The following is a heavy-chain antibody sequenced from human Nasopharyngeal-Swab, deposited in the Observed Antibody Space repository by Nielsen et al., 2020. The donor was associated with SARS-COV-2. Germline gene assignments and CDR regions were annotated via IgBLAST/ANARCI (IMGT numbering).Heavy chain of an antibody. J-gene: IGHJ4*02. CDR1: GFTFDDYT. V-gene: IGHV3-43*01. CDR3: AKDKGWSGSSYFDY. CDR2: ISWDGGST. Sequence: GESLKISCAASGFTFDDYTMHWVRQAPGKGLEWVSLISWDGGSTYYADSVKGRFTISRDNSKNTLYLQMNSLRAEDTAVYYCAKDKGWSGSSYFDYWGQGTLVTVSS. D-gene: IGHD1-26*01.